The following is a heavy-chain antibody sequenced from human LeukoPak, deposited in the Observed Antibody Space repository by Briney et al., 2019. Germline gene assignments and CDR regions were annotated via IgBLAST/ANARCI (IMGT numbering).Heavy chain of an antibody. CDR2: IFYTGST. CDR3: ARGSRYYYYYMDV. CDR1: GGSISSGDYY. J-gene: IGHJ6*03. Sequence: PSETLSLTCTVSGGSISSGDYYWSWIRQSPGKGLEWIGYIFYTGSTYYNPSLKSRVTISVDTSKNQFSLKLSSVTAADTAVYYCARGSRYYYYYMDVWGKGTTVTVSS. V-gene: IGHV4-30-4*08.